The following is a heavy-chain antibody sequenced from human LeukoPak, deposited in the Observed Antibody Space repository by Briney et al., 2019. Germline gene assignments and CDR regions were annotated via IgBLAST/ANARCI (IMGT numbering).Heavy chain of an antibody. Sequence: PSETLSLTCAVSGYSISSGYYWGWIRQPPGKGLEWIGSIYHSGSTYYNPSLKSRVTISVDTSKNQFSLKPSSVTAADTAVYYCASYSSSWPSYWGQGTLVTVSS. D-gene: IGHD6-13*01. CDR1: GYSISSGYY. J-gene: IGHJ4*02. CDR3: ASYSSSWPSY. CDR2: IYHSGST. V-gene: IGHV4-38-2*01.